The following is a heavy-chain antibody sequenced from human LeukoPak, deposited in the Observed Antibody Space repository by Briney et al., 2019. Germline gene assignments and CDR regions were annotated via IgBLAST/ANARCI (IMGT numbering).Heavy chain of an antibody. CDR2: INHSGST. J-gene: IGHJ4*02. Sequence: SETLSLTCAVYGGSFSSYYWSWIRQPPGKGLEWVGEINHSGSTNYNPSLKSRVTMSVDTSKNHFSLKLSSVTAADTAMYYCASGAAFDYWGQGALVTVSS. V-gene: IGHV4-34*01. CDR3: ASGAAFDY. CDR1: GGSFSSYY.